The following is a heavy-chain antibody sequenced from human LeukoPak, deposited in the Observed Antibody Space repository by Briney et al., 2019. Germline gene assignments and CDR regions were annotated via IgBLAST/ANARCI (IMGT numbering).Heavy chain of an antibody. Sequence: SETLSLTCTVSGGSIRAYYWSWIRQPAGKGLEWIGRVYSSGTTNYNPSLNSRVTISVDTSKSQFSLKMTSVTAADTAVYYCAREGDNWGDQNWFHPWGQGTLVTVSS. V-gene: IGHV4-4*07. D-gene: IGHD1-1*01. CDR2: VYSSGTT. CDR1: GGSIRAYY. J-gene: IGHJ5*02. CDR3: AREGDNWGDQNWFHP.